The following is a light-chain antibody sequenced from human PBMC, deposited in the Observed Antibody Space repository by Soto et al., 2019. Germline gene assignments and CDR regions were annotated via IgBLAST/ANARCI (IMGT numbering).Light chain of an antibody. J-gene: IGKJ1*01. V-gene: IGKV1-39*01. CDR2: DAS. Sequence: DIQMTQSPSSLSASVGDRVTLTCRASQSIRRYLNWYQQKPGKAPKVLIYDASSLQSGVPPRFSGSGSGTDFALTISSLQPEDFATYYCQQSYSTPWTFRQGTKVDIK. CDR1: QSIRRY. CDR3: QQSYSTPWT.